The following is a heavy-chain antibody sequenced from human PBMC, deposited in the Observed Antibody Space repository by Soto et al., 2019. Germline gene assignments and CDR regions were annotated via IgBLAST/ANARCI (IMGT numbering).Heavy chain of an antibody. V-gene: IGHV1-69*02. CDR2: IVPMVGIT. D-gene: IGHD2-15*01. J-gene: IGHJ6*03. Sequence: QVQLVQSGAEVKKPGSSVQVSCKASGGTFSSYSITWVRQAPGQGLEWMGRIVPMVGITNYAQKFQDRVTITADRSTSTAYMELTSLESADTAVYYCAKYGVVTDFYYMDVWGRGTTVTVSS. CDR3: AKYGVVTDFYYMDV. CDR1: GGTFSSYS.